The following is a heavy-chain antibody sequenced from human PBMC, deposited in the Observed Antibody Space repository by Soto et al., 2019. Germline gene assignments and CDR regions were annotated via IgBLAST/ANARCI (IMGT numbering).Heavy chain of an antibody. Sequence: SETLSLTCTVSGSSISRYCLIWSRRPPRKGMGWTGFLYYSGSTNYTPSLNRRVTISVDTSKIQFSLKLSSVTAADTAVYYCAGPSERDSSSWYTPHYYYYYYMDVWGKATTVIVSS. V-gene: IGHV4-59*08. CDR2: LYYSGST. CDR1: GSSISRYC. D-gene: IGHD6-13*01. J-gene: IGHJ6*03. CDR3: AGPSERDSSSWYTPHYYYYYYMDV.